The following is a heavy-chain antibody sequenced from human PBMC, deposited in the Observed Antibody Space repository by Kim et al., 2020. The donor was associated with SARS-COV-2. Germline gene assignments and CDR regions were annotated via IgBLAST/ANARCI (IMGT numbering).Heavy chain of an antibody. CDR3: ASLWFGESNYVDY. D-gene: IGHD3-10*01. J-gene: IGHJ4*02. V-gene: IGHV3-21*01. Sequence: YADSVKGRFTISRDNAKNSLYLQMNSLRAEDTAVYYCASLWFGESNYVDYWGQGTLVTVSS.